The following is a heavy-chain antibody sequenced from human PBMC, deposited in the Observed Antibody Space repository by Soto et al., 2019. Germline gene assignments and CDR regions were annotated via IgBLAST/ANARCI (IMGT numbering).Heavy chain of an antibody. CDR1: GFTFSDYY. V-gene: IGHV3-11*06. J-gene: IGHJ4*02. CDR3: ARAVVGATIGYYFDY. D-gene: IGHD1-26*01. CDR2: ISSSSSYT. Sequence: GGSLRLSCAASGFTFSDYYMSWIRQAPGKGLEWVSYISSSSSYTNYADSVKGRFTISRDNAKNSLYLQMNSLRAEDTAVYYCARAVVGATIGYYFDYWGQGTLVTVSS.